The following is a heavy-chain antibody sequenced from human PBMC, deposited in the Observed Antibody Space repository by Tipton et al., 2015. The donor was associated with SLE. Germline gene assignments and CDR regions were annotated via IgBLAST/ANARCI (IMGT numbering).Heavy chain of an antibody. Sequence: TLSLTCTVSGGSISSSSYYWGWIRQPPGKGLEWIGSVYYSGTTYYNPSLKSRVTISADTSKNQFSLKLTSGTAADTAVYYWAREVLSTVVYWYFDLWGRGTLVTVFS. D-gene: IGHD4-23*01. CDR1: GGSISSSSYY. J-gene: IGHJ2*01. CDR2: VYYSGTT. V-gene: IGHV4-39*02. CDR3: AREVLSTVVYWYFDL.